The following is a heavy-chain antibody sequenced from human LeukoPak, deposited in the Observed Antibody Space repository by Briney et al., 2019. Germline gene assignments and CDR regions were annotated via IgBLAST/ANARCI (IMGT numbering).Heavy chain of an antibody. CDR2: INHSGST. CDR3: ARGCKVYAKDRPFDY. D-gene: IGHD2-8*01. CDR1: GGSFSGYH. V-gene: IGHV4-34*01. J-gene: IGHJ4*02. Sequence: SETPSLTCAVYGGSFSGYHWSWIRQPPGKGLEWIGEINHSGSTNYNPSLKSRVTISVDTSKNQFSLKLSSVTAADTAVYYCARGCKVYAKDRPFDYWGQGTLVTVSS.